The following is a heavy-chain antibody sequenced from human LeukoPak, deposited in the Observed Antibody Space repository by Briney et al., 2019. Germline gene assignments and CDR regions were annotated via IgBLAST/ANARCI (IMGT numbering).Heavy chain of an antibody. CDR2: INHSGST. J-gene: IGHJ5*02. D-gene: IGHD3-3*01. V-gene: IGHV4-34*01. CDR3: ARAGDFWSGKNWFDP. CDR1: GGSFSGYY. Sequence: PSETLSLTCAVYGGSFSGYYWSWIRQPPGKGLEWIGEINHSGSTNYNPSLKSRVTISVDTSKNQLSPKLSSVTAADTAVYYCARAGDFWSGKNWFDPWGQGTLVTVSS.